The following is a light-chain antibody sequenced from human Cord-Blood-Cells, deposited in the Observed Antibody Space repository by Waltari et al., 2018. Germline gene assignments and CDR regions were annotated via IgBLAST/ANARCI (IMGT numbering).Light chain of an antibody. V-gene: IGKV1-39*01. CDR3: QQCYSTPYT. J-gene: IGKJ2*01. CDR2: AAS. CDR1: QSISSY. Sequence: DIQMTQSQSSLSASFGDRVIVTCRASQSISSYLNWYQQKPGKAPKLLIYAASSLQSGVPSRFSGSGSGTDFTLTISSLQPEDFATYYCQQCYSTPYTFGQGTKLEIK.